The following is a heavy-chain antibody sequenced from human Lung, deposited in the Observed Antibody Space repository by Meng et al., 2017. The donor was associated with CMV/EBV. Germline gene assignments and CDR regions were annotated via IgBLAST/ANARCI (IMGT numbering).Heavy chain of an antibody. D-gene: IGHD3-22*01. Sequence: GGSLRLSCAASGFTFSNYAMHRVRQAPGKGLDWVAVISSDGSNKEYADPVKGRFTISRDNSKNTLYLHMNSLRAEDTAVYYCARDRLYYYDTSGYYYPRYFQHWGQGTLVTVSS. CDR3: ARDRLYYYDTSGYYYPRYFQH. J-gene: IGHJ1*01. CDR1: GFTFSNYA. CDR2: ISSDGSNK. V-gene: IGHV3-30*04.